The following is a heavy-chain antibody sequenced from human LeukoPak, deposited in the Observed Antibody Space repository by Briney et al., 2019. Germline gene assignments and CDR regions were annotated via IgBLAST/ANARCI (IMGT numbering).Heavy chain of an antibody. V-gene: IGHV3-64D*06. CDR2: ISINGGST. CDR1: GFTFTIYA. D-gene: IGHD6-19*01. CDR3: VRSSGWYPY. Sequence: GGTLRPSCSASGFTFTIYAMHCVRQAPGKGLEYVSAISINGGSTSHAASVKGRFTTSSDNSKNPLYLTMSSLRAEDTAVYSCVRSSGWYPYWGQGTLVTVSS. J-gene: IGHJ4*02.